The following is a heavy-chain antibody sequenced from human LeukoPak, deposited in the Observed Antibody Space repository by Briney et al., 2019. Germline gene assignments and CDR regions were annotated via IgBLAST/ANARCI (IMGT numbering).Heavy chain of an antibody. V-gene: IGHV3-74*01. Sequence: GGSLRLSCAASGFTFSSSYMHWVRQASGKGLVWVSRINSDGSLTNYADSVKGRFTISRDSSKNTLYLQMNRLRAEDTAVYYCARAYYYDSSGYYPFGYWGQGTLVTVSS. CDR1: GFTFSSSY. CDR2: INSDGSLT. D-gene: IGHD3-22*01. J-gene: IGHJ4*02. CDR3: ARAYYYDSSGYYPFGY.